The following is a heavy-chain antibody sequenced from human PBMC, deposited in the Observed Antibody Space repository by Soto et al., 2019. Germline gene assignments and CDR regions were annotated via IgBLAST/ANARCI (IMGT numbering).Heavy chain of an antibody. CDR1: GFTFSCCW. CDR2: INQDGTTR. D-gene: IGHD1-1*01. V-gene: IGHV3-7*01. J-gene: IGHJ6*02. Sequence: EVQLVQSGGGLVQPGGSLRLSCEDPGFTFSCCWMTWVRQAPGKGLEWVARINQDGTTRYYVDSVRGRFTISRDNGKNSLSLQMNSLRADDTAVYYCARWNFAMDVWGQGTTVTVSS. CDR3: ARWNFAMDV.